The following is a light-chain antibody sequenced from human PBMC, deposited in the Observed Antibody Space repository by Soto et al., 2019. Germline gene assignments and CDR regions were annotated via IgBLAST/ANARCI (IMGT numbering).Light chain of an antibody. J-gene: IGKJ1*01. CDR1: QSISRY. CDR2: VAS. V-gene: IGKV1-39*01. CDR3: QQYYNWPRT. Sequence: DIQMNQSPSSLSASVGDRVTISCRASQSISRYLNWYQQKPGKAPNLLIYVASSLQSEVPSRFSGSGSGTELTITISSLQPEDGEVYYGQQYYNWPRTFGQGTKVDIK.